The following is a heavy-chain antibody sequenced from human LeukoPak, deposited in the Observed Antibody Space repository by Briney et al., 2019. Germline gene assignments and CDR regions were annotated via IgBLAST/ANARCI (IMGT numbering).Heavy chain of an antibody. CDR2: IWYDGGNK. CDR3: AKDLGYSGSYIDC. J-gene: IGHJ4*02. V-gene: IGHV3-30*02. Sequence: TGGSLRLSCAASGFTFSNYGMHWVRQAPGKGLEWVAVIWYDGGNKYYVDSVKGRFTISRDNSKNTLYLQMNSLRTEDTAVYYCAKDLGYSGSYIDCWGQGTLVTVSS. D-gene: IGHD1-26*01. CDR1: GFTFSNYG.